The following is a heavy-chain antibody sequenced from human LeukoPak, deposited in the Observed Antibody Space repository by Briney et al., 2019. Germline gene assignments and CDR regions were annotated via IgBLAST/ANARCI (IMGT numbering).Heavy chain of an antibody. V-gene: IGHV3-21*01. D-gene: IGHD3-10*01. Sequence: GGSLRLSCAASGFTFSSYSMNWVRQAPGKGLEWVSSISSSSSYIYYADSVKGRFTISRDNAKNSLYLQMNSLRAEDTAVYYCARHVVRGKIDYWGQGTLVTVSS. CDR1: GFTFSSYS. CDR3: ARHVVRGKIDY. J-gene: IGHJ4*02. CDR2: ISSSSSYI.